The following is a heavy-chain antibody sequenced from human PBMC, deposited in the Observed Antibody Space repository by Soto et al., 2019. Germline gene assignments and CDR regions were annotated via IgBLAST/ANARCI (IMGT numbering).Heavy chain of an antibody. CDR3: APDGGGFWGGYYDYYYYMDV. CDR2: IIPILGIA. V-gene: IGHV1-69*02. CDR1: GGTFSSYT. J-gene: IGHJ6*03. Sequence: QVQLVQSGAEVKKPGSSVKVSCKASGGTFSSYTISWVRQAPGQGLEWMGRIIPILGIANYAQKFQGRVPITAEKSTRTPYRGLSSLRSEDPAVYYCAPDGGGFWGGYYDYYYYMDVGGKGTTVTVPS. D-gene: IGHD3-3*01.